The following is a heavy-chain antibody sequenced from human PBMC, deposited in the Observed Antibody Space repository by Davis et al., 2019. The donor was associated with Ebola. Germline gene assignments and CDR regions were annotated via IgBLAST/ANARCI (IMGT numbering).Heavy chain of an antibody. J-gene: IGHJ3*02. CDR3: ARERGELELRGAFDI. CDR1: GYTFTSYG. D-gene: IGHD1-7*01. V-gene: IGHV1-18*01. CDR2: ISAYHGNT. Sequence: AASVKVSCKASGYTFTSYGISWVRQAPGQGLEWMGWISAYHGNTNYAQKFQGRGTITTDESTSTAYMELSSLRSEDTAVYYCARERGELELRGAFDIWGQGTMVTVSS.